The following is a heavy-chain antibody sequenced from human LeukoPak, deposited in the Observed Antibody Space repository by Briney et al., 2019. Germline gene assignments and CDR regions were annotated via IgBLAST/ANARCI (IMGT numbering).Heavy chain of an antibody. Sequence: GGPLRLSCAASGFTFSSYEMNWVRQAPGKGLEWVSYISSSGSTIYYADSVKGRFTISRDNAKNSLYLQMNSLRAEDTAVYYCARDSSSSDFDYWGQGTLVTVSS. V-gene: IGHV3-48*03. CDR3: ARDSSSSDFDY. CDR2: ISSSGSTI. D-gene: IGHD6-13*01. CDR1: GFTFSSYE. J-gene: IGHJ4*02.